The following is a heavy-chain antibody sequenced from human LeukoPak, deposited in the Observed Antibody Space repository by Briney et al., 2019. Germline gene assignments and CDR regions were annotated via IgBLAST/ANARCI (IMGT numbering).Heavy chain of an antibody. D-gene: IGHD6-13*01. Sequence: GASVKVSCKASGYTFTSYDINWVRQAPGQGLEWMTWISGNNGNTDFAKNFQGRVTMTTDTSTTTVYMELRSLKSDDTAVYFCARGGRDSSSWFIDYWGQGTLVTVSS. V-gene: IGHV1-18*01. J-gene: IGHJ4*02. CDR1: GYTFTSYD. CDR3: ARGGRDSSSWFIDY. CDR2: ISGNNGNT.